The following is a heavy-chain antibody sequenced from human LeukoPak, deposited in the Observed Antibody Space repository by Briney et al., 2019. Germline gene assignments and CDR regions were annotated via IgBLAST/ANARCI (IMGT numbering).Heavy chain of an antibody. CDR1: GGSVSNGNYY. CDR3: ARSQNYFGSGDY. D-gene: IGHD3-10*01. CDR2: VYYSGST. Sequence: SETLSLTCTVSGGSVSNGNYYWSWLRQPPGKALEWIGYVYYSGSTYYNPSLEGRVTISVDTSKNQFSVKLSSVTTADTAVYYCARSQNYFGSGDYWSQGTLVTVSS. J-gene: IGHJ4*02. V-gene: IGHV4-61*01.